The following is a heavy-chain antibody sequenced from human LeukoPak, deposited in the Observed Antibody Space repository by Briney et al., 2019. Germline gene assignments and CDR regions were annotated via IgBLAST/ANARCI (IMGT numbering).Heavy chain of an antibody. CDR2: IYPGDSDT. J-gene: IGHJ6*03. CDR3: ARVGGNSFYYYYMDV. V-gene: IGHV5-51*03. CDR1: GYSFTNYW. Sequence: GESLTISCKGSGYSFTNYWIGWVRQMPGKGLEWMGIIYPGDSDTRYSPSFQGQVTVSADKSISTAYLQRSSLKASDTAMYYCARVGGNSFYYYYMDVWGKGTTVTVSS. D-gene: IGHD4-23*01.